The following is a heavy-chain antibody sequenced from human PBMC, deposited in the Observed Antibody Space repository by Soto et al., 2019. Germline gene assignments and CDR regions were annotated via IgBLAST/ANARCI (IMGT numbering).Heavy chain of an antibody. Sequence: PGGSLRLSCAASGFTFSSYGMHWVRQAPGKGLEWVAVISYDGSNKYYADSVKGRFTISRDNSKNTLYLQMNSLRAEDTAVYYCAKDSAAEYSSSWYFDYWGQGTLVTVSS. CDR3: AKDSAAEYSSSWYFDY. J-gene: IGHJ4*02. CDR2: ISYDGSNK. CDR1: GFTFSSYG. D-gene: IGHD6-13*01. V-gene: IGHV3-30*18.